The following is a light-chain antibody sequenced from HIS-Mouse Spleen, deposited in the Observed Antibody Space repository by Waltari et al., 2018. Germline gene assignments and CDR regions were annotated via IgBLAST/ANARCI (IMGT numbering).Light chain of an antibody. Sequence: QSALTQPASLSGSPGQPITTSCTGTSSYVVSYHLVPWYQQHPGKAPKLMIYEGSNRPSGVSNRFSGSKSGNTASLTISGLQAEDEADYYCCSYAGSSTLVFGGGTKLTVL. CDR1: SSYVVSYHL. J-gene: IGLJ3*02. V-gene: IGLV2-23*01. CDR2: EGS. CDR3: CSYAGSSTLV.